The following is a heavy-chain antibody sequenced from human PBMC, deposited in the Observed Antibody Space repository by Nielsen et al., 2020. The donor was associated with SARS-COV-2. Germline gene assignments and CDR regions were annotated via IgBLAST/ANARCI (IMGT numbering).Heavy chain of an antibody. CDR3: ARVRAGIQLWTMQEMDV. CDR2: ISSSSSYI. J-gene: IGHJ6*04. Sequence: GESLKISCAASGFTFSSYSMNWVRQAPGKGLEWVSSISSSSSYIYYADSVKGRFTISRDNAKNSLYLQMNSLRAEDTGVYYCARVRAGIQLWTMQEMDVWGKGTTVTVSS. V-gene: IGHV3-21*01. CDR1: GFTFSSYS. D-gene: IGHD5-18*01.